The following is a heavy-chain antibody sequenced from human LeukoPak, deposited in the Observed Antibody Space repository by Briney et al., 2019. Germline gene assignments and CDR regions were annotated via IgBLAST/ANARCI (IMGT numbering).Heavy chain of an antibody. V-gene: IGHV5-10-1*01. J-gene: IGHJ4*02. Sequence: GESLKISCKGSGYSFTSYWISWVRQMPGKGLEWMGRFDPSDSYTNYSPSFQGHVTISADKSISTAYLQWSSLKASDTAMYYCARPESIAAAGTPFDYWGQGTLVTVSS. CDR2: FDPSDSYT. CDR3: ARPESIAAAGTPFDY. D-gene: IGHD6-13*01. CDR1: GYSFTSYW.